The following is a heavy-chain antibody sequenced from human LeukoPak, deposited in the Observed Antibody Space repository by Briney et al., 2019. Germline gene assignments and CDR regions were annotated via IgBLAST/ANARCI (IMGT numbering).Heavy chain of an antibody. CDR3: ARDSYVYSGSYYFDY. J-gene: IGHJ4*02. D-gene: IGHD1-26*01. Sequence: SETLSLTCAVYGGSFSGYYWSWIRQPPGKGLEWIGEINHSGSTNYNPSLKSRVTISVDTSKNQFSLKLSSVTAADTAVYYCARDSYVYSGSYYFDYWGQGTLVTVSS. V-gene: IGHV4-34*01. CDR2: INHSGST. CDR1: GGSFSGYY.